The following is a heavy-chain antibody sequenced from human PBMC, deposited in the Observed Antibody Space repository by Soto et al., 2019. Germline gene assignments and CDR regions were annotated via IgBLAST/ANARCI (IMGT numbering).Heavy chain of an antibody. CDR3: ARASRSPRGGFDY. V-gene: IGHV4-59*01. CDR2: IYYSGST. J-gene: IGHJ4*02. CDR1: GGSISSYY. D-gene: IGHD6-13*01. Sequence: SETLSLTCTVSGGSISSYYWSWIRQPPGKGLEWIGYIYYSGSTNYNPSLKSRVTISVDTSKNQFSLKLSSVTAADTAVYYCARASRSPRGGFDYWGQGTLVTVSS.